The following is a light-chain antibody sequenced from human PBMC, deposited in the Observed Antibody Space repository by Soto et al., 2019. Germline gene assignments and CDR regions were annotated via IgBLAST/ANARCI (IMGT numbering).Light chain of an antibody. Sequence: EIVLTQSPGTLSLSLGERATLSCRASQSVSSIYLAWYQQKPGQAPRLLIYGASSRATGIPDRFSGSGSGTGFTLTISRLEPEDFAVYYCQQYGSSLLTFGGGTKVEIK. CDR3: QQYGSSLLT. J-gene: IGKJ4*01. V-gene: IGKV3-20*01. CDR1: QSVSSIY. CDR2: GAS.